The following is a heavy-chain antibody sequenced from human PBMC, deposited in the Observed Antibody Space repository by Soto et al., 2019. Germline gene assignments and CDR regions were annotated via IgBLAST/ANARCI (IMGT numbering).Heavy chain of an antibody. V-gene: IGHV3-66*04. J-gene: IGHJ4*02. Sequence: EVQLVESGGGLVQPGGSLRLSCAASGFTVSSNSMSWVRQAPGKGLEWVSVIYSGGSTYYADSVKGRFTISRDNSKNTLYLQMNSLRAEDTAVYYCATLFGHCSGGSCNYYFDYWGQGTLVTVSS. CDR2: IYSGGST. D-gene: IGHD2-15*01. CDR3: ATLFGHCSGGSCNYYFDY. CDR1: GFTVSSNS.